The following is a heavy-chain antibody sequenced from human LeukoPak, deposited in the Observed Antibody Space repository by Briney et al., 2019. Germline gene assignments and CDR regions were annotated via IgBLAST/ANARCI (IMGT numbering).Heavy chain of an antibody. CDR1: GFTFSSYA. J-gene: IGHJ4*02. CDR3: ARESIDY. V-gene: IGHV3-30-3*01. Sequence: GGSLRLTCAASGFTFSSYAMHWVRQAPGKGLEWVAVISYDGSNKYYADSVKGRFTISRDNSKNTLYLQMNSLRAEDTAVYYCARESIDYWGQGTLVTVSS. CDR2: ISYDGSNK.